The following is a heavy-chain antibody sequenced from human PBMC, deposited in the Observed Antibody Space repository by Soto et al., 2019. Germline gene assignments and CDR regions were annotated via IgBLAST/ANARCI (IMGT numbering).Heavy chain of an antibody. CDR2: IYTSWSA. V-gene: IGHV4-4*07. D-gene: IGHD2-21*01. J-gene: IGHJ5*02. CDR1: GGSISSYN. Sequence: PSETLSLTCTVSGGSISSYNWSWIRQPAGKGLEWIGRIYTSWSAHLNPSLKSRLTMAVDTSKNEFSLKLTSVSAADAAVYFCAREERKGIISWFDPWGQGTPVTVSS. CDR3: AREERKGIISWFDP.